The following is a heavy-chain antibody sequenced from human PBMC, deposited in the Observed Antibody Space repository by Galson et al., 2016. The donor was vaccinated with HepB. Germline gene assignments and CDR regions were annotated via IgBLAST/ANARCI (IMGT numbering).Heavy chain of an antibody. D-gene: IGHD4-11*01. V-gene: IGHV5-51*01. CDR2: ISPGDPDT. CDR3: ARRPPVTGRSGHYFDS. CDR1: GYSFSSYW. J-gene: IGHJ4*02. Sequence: QSGAEVKKPGGSLKISCKGSGYSFSSYWIGWVRQMPGKGLEWMGIISPGDPDTRYSPSFQGQVTISVDKAINTAYMQWSSLKASDSGIYYCARRPPVTGRSGHYFDSWGQGTLVTVSS.